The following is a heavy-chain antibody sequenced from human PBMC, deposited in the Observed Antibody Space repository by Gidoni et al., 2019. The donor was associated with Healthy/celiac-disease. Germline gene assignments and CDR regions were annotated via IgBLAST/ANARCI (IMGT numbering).Heavy chain of an antibody. D-gene: IGHD5-18*01. CDR2: IKQDGSGK. CDR3: AGDDTAMAYGMDV. J-gene: IGHJ6*02. CDR1: GFTFSSYW. V-gene: IGHV3-7*03. Sequence: EVQLVESGGGLVQPGGPLRLSCAASGFTFSSYWMSWVRQAPGKGLEWVANIKQDGSGKYYVDAVKGRFTISRDNAKNSLYLQMNSLGAEDTAVYYCAGDDTAMAYGMDVWGQGTTVTVSS.